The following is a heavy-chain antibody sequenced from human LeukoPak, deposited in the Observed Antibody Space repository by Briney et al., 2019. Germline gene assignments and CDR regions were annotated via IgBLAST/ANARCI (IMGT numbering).Heavy chain of an antibody. Sequence: SETLSLTCTVSGGSIGSYYWSWIRQPPGKGREGIGYIYSSGSTNYNPSLKSRLTISLDTSKNQFSLKLSFVTAADTAVYYCARGVAAPGTGGLSWFDPWGQGTLVTVSS. CDR3: ARGVAAPGTGGLSWFDP. CDR2: IYSSGST. D-gene: IGHD6-13*01. CDR1: GGSIGSYY. V-gene: IGHV4-59*01. J-gene: IGHJ5*02.